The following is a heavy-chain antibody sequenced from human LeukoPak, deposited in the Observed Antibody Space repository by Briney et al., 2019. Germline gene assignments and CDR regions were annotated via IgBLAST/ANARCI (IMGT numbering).Heavy chain of an antibody. V-gene: IGHV3-7*01. J-gene: IGHJ6*04. D-gene: IGHD1-1*01. CDR2: IKQDGSEK. CDR3: ASSTGMDV. CDR1: EFTFSGYW. Sequence: PGGSLRLSCAASEFTFSGYWMNWVRQAPGKGLEWVAKIKQDGSEKYYVDSVKGRFTISRDNAKNSVYLEMNSLRVEDTAVYYCASSTGMDVWGKGTTVTVSS.